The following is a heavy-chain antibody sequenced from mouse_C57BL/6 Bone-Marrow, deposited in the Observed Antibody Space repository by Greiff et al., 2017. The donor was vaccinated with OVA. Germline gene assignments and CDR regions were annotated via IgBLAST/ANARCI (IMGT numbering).Heavy chain of an antibody. CDR2: IHPNSGST. CDR1: GYTFTSYW. J-gene: IGHJ4*01. D-gene: IGHD2-5*01. V-gene: IGHV1-64*01. Sequence: QVQLQQPGAELVKPGASVKLSCKASGYTFTSYWMHWVKQRPGQGLEWIGMIHPNSGSTNYNEKFKSKATLTVDKSSSTAYMQLSSLTSEDSAVYYCARCYYSNYPYAMDYWGQGTSVTVSS. CDR3: ARCYYSNYPYAMDY.